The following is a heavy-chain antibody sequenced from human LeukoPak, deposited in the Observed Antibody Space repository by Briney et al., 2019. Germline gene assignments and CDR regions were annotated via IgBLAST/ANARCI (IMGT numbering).Heavy chain of an antibody. CDR2: INWNGRST. J-gene: IGHJ3*02. V-gene: IGHV3-20*01. Sequence: PGGSLRLSCAVSGFTFDDYGMSWVRQAPGKGLEWVSGINWNGRSTGYAGSVKGRFTLSRDNAKNSLYLQMNSLRAEDTALYHCARDTPRGPPLKAFVIWGQGTMVTVSS. D-gene: IGHD2-15*01. CDR3: ARDTPRGPPLKAFVI. CDR1: GFTFDDYG.